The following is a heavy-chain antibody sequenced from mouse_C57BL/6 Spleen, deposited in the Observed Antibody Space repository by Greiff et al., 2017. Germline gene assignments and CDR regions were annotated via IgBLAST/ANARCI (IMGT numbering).Heavy chain of an antibody. Sequence: QVHVKQPGAELVMPGASVKLSCKASGYTFTSYWMHWVKQRPGQGLEWIGEIDPSDSYTNYNQKFKGKSTLTVDKSSSTAYMQLSSLTSEDSAVXYCARNPDYWRQGTTLTVSS. V-gene: IGHV1-69*01. J-gene: IGHJ2*01. CDR1: GYTFTSYW. CDR2: IDPSDSYT. CDR3: ARNPDY.